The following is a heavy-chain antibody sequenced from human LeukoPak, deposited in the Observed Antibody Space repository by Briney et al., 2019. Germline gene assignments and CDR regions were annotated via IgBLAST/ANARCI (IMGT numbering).Heavy chain of an antibody. CDR3: ARAPSEIGGYYPEYFRH. CDR2: IKSDGST. D-gene: IGHD3-22*01. Sequence: RGSLRLSCAASGFTFSSYWMHWVRQAPGKGLVWVSRIKSDGSTNYADSVKGRFTISRDNAKNTVSLQMNSLRAEDTGVYYCARAPSEIGGYYPEYFRHWGQGALVTVSS. J-gene: IGHJ1*01. CDR1: GFTFSSYW. V-gene: IGHV3-74*01.